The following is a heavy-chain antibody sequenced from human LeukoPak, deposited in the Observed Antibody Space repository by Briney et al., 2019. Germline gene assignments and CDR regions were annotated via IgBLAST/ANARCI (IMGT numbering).Heavy chain of an antibody. V-gene: IGHV3-21*06. D-gene: IGHD6-19*01. CDR2: ISSSGSYI. J-gene: IGHJ4*02. CDR3: ARLQWLQTGRDFLDY. Sequence: GGSLRLSCAASEFTFSSYAIQWVRQAPGKGLEWVSSISSSGSYIYYADSVKGRFTISRDNAKNSLDLQMNSLRVEDTAVYYCARLQWLQTGRDFLDYWGQGTLVTVSS. CDR1: EFTFSSYA.